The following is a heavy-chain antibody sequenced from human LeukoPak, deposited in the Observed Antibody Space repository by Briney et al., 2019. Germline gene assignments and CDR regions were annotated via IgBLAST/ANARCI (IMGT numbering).Heavy chain of an antibody. CDR2: IWYDGSNK. J-gene: IGHJ4*02. Sequence: PGGSLRLSCAASGFILSSYGMHWVRQAPGKGLEWVAVIWYDGSNKYYADSVKGRFTISRDNSKNTLYLQMNSLRAEDTAVYHCARSLDYWGQGTLVTVSS. V-gene: IGHV3-33*01. CDR3: ARSLDY. CDR1: GFILSSYG.